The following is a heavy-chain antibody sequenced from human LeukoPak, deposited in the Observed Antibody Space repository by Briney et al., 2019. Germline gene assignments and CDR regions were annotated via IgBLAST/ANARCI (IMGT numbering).Heavy chain of an antibody. CDR3: AKDHDSSSYYHDAFDI. J-gene: IGHJ3*02. D-gene: IGHD3-22*01. CDR1: GFTFSSYA. V-gene: IGHV3-23*01. CDR2: ISGSGGDT. Sequence: PGGSLRLSCAASGFTFSSYAMSWVRQAPGKGLEWVSVISGSGGDTYYADSVKGRFTISRDNSKNTLHLQMNSLRAEDTAVYYCAKDHDSSSYYHDAFDIWGQGTMVTVSS.